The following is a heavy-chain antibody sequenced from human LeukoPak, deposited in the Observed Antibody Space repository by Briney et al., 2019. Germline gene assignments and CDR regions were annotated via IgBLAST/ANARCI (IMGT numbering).Heavy chain of an antibody. CDR2: ISSSSSTI. D-gene: IGHD3-10*01. V-gene: IGHV3-48*01. J-gene: IGHJ4*02. CDR3: ARGGVWFGEFWWDY. Sequence: GGSLRLSCAASGFTFSSYSMNWVRQAPGKGLEWVSYISSSSSTIYYADSVKGRFTISRDNAKNSLYLQMNSLRAEDTAVYYCARGGVWFGEFWWDYWGQGTLVTVSS. CDR1: GFTFSSYS.